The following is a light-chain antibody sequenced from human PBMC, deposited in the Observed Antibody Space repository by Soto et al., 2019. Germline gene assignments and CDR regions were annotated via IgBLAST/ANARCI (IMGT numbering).Light chain of an antibody. J-gene: IGLJ1*01. CDR2: DVS. Sequence: QSALTQPRSVSGSPGQSITISCTGTSSDVGGYNYVSWYRQHPGKAPKLMIYDVSKRPSGVPDRFSGSKSGNTASLTSSGLQAEDEGEYFCCFYAGRYTHYVFRTGAQVTVL. CDR1: SSDVGGYNY. V-gene: IGLV2-11*01. CDR3: CFYAGRYTHYV.